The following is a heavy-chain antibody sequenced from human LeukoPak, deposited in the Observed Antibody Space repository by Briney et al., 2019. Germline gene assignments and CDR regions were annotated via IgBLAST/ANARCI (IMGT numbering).Heavy chain of an antibody. CDR3: ARDRPEGRCSSTSCYRKLEPLDY. V-gene: IGHV1-69*04. CDR1: GGTFSSYA. D-gene: IGHD2-2*02. CDR2: IIPIFGIA. Sequence: SMKVSCKASGGTFSSYAISWVRQTPGQGLAWMGRIIPIFGIANYAQKFQGRVTITADKSTSTAYMELSSLRSEDTAVYYGARDRPEGRCSSTSCYRKLEPLDYWGQGTLVTVSS. J-gene: IGHJ4*02.